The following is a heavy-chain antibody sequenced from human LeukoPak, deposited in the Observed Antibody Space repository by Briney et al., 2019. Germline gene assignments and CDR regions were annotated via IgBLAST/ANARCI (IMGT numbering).Heavy chain of an antibody. V-gene: IGHV1-69*13. CDR1: RGTSSSYA. J-gene: IGHJ4*02. CDR3: AREDMITFGGVID. CDR2: IIPIFGTA. Sequence: WASVKVSCKPSRGTSSSYAISCVRQAPRQGLECMGRIIPIFGTANSAQKLQGRVTFPPEDSPSTAYMDLSSLRSEDTAVYYCAREDMITFGGVIDWGQGTLVTVSS. D-gene: IGHD3-16*02.